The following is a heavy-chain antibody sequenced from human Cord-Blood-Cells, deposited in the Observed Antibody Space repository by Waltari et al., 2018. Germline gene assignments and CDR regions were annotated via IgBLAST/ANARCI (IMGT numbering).Heavy chain of an antibody. J-gene: IGHJ3*02. V-gene: IGHV3-30*18. D-gene: IGHD4-17*01. CDR2: ISYDGSNK. Sequence: QVQLVESGGGVVQPGRSLRLSCAASGFTFSSYGMHWVRQAPGKGLEWVAVISYDGSNKYYADPVKGRFTISRDNSKNTLYLQMNSLRAEDTAVYYCAKHKGDYDAFDIWGQGTMVTVSS. CDR3: AKHKGDYDAFDI. CDR1: GFTFSSYG.